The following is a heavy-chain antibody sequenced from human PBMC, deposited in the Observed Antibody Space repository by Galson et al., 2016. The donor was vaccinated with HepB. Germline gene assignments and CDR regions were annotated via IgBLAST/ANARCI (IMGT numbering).Heavy chain of an antibody. CDR1: GFIFSSYG. V-gene: IGHV3-30*03. CDR3: ARSFTENDYGDLIPRY. D-gene: IGHD4-17*01. J-gene: IGHJ4*02. CDR2: VSYDGTNT. Sequence: SLRLSCAASGFIFSSYGMHWVRQAPGKGLEWVTFVSYDGTNTKYEDSMRGRFTVSRDNSNDTLYLQMNSLRDEDTAVYYCARSFTENDYGDLIPRYWGQGTLVTVSS.